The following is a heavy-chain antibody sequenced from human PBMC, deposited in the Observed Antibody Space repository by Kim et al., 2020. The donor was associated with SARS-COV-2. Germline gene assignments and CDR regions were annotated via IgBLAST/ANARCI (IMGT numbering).Heavy chain of an antibody. CDR2: IYYSGST. D-gene: IGHD3-10*01. V-gene: IGHV4-59*01. CDR1: GGSISSYY. Sequence: SETLSLTCTVPGGSISSYYWSWIRQPPGKGLEWIGYIYYSGSTNYNPSLKSRVTISVDTSKNQFSLKLSSVTAADTAVYYCARVLGSGRPDLYGMDVWGQGTTVTVSS. CDR3: ARVLGSGRPDLYGMDV. J-gene: IGHJ6*02.